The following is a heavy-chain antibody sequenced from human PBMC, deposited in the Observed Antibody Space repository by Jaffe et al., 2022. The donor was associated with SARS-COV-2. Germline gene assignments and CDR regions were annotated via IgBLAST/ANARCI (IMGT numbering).Heavy chain of an antibody. V-gene: IGHV3-15*01. Sequence: EVQLVESGGGLVKPGGSLRLSCAVSGFTFSNAWMNWVRQAPGKGLEWVGRMKSKPDGGTRDYAAPVKGRFIISRDDSKDTLYLQMNSLKTEDTAVYYCASGFEGDDYWGQGTLVTVSS. J-gene: IGHJ4*02. CDR2: MKSKPDGGTR. CDR3: ASGFEGDDY. CDR1: GFTFSNAW. D-gene: IGHD3-9*01.